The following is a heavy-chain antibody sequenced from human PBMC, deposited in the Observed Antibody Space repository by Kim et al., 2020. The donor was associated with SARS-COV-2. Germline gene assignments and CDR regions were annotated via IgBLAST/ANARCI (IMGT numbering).Heavy chain of an antibody. J-gene: IGHJ2*01. CDR2: IYYSGST. V-gene: IGHV4-39*01. CDR3: ARRGRDSSGYYFPSNWYFDL. D-gene: IGHD3-22*01. Sequence: SETLSLTCTVSGGSISSSSYYWGWIRQPPGKGLEWIGSIYYSGSTYYNPSLKSRVTISVDTSKNQFSLKLSSVTAADTAVYYCARRGRDSSGYYFPSNWYFDLWGRGTRVTVS. CDR1: GGSISSSSYY.